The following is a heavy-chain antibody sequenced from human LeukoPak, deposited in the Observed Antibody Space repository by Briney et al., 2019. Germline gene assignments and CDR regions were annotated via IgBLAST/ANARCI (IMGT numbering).Heavy chain of an antibody. D-gene: IGHD3-22*01. V-gene: IGHV3-11*01. CDR1: GFRSSDYS. Sequence: GGSLRLSCVVSGFRSSDYSMSWIRQTPGKGLEFISYISGSGDAIYYADSVKGRFTISRDNAKNSLYLQLDSLSAEDTAVYYCASLYDSTGFCFDYWGQGALVTVSS. CDR2: ISGSGDAI. CDR3: ASLYDSTGFCFDY. J-gene: IGHJ4*02.